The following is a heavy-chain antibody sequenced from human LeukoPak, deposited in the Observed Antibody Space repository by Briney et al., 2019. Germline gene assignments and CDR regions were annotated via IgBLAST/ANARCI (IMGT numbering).Heavy chain of an antibody. D-gene: IGHD5-24*01. CDR1: GFTFSDYY. Sequence: GSLRLSLAASGFTFSDYYMSWIRQAPGKGLEWVSYISSSGSPIYSADSVKGRFTISRDNAKNSLYLQMNSLRAEDTAVYYCARNWAEMATITDFDYWGQGTLVTVSS. CDR2: ISSSGSPI. J-gene: IGHJ4*02. CDR3: ARNWAEMATITDFDY. V-gene: IGHV3-11*01.